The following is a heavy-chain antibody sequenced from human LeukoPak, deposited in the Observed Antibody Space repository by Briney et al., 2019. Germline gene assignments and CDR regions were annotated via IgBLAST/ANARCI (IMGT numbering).Heavy chain of an antibody. CDR3: ARGLSPYGYDYYYYYYMDV. D-gene: IGHD5-18*01. CDR1: GYTFTSYD. Sequence: ASVKVSCKASGYTFTSYDINWVRQATGQGLEWMGWMNPNSGNTGYAQKFQGRVTITRNTSISTAYMELSSLRSEDTAVYYCARGLSPYGYDYYYYYYMDVWGKGTTVTVFS. CDR2: MNPNSGNT. V-gene: IGHV1-8*03. J-gene: IGHJ6*03.